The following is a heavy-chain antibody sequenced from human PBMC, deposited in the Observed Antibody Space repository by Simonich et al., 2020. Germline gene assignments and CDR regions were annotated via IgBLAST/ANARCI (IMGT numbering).Heavy chain of an antibody. V-gene: IGHV4-34*01. Sequence: QVQLQQWGAGLLKPSETLSLTCAVYGGSFSGYYWSWIRQPPGKGREWIGEINKSGGTNYNPALKSRVTISVDTSKNQFSLKLSSVTAADTAVYYCARHLQLGPFDYWGQGTLVTVSS. CDR1: GGSFSGYY. D-gene: IGHD1-1*01. J-gene: IGHJ4*02. CDR3: ARHLQLGPFDY. CDR2: INKSGGT.